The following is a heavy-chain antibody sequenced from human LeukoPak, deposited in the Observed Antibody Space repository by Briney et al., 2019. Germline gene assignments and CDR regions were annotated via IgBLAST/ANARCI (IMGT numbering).Heavy chain of an antibody. V-gene: IGHV5-51*01. Sequence: GESLKISCKGSGYSFTSYWIRWVRQMPGKGLEWMGIIYPGDSDTIYSPSFQGQVTISADKSISPAYLQWSSLKASDTAMYYCARAPDDAFDIWGQGTMVTVSS. J-gene: IGHJ3*02. CDR2: IYPGDSDT. CDR1: GYSFTSYW. CDR3: ARAPDDAFDI.